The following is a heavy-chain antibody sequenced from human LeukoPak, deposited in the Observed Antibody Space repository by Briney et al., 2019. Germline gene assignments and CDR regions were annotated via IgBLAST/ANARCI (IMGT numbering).Heavy chain of an antibody. Sequence: SDTLSLTCAVYGGSFSGYYWSWYHQPPGKGLEWIGEIHPSGSTHYNPSLASRVIISVDTSKNQFSLKVNSVTTADTAVYFCVRGQDQAKSRQWGQGTLATVSS. CDR2: IHPSGST. CDR3: VRGQDQAKSRQ. J-gene: IGHJ1*01. CDR1: GGSFSGYY. D-gene: IGHD4/OR15-4a*01. V-gene: IGHV4-34*01.